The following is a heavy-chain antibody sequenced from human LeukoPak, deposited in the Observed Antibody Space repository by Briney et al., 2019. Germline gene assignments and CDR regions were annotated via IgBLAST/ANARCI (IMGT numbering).Heavy chain of an antibody. CDR3: AREAEDIVVVPAATYYYYYYMDV. D-gene: IGHD2-2*01. V-gene: IGHV4-4*07. Sequence: KPSETLSLTCTVSGGSIGSYYWSWIRQPAGKGLEWIGRIYTSGSTNYNPSLKSRVTMSVDTSKNQFSLKLSSVTAADTAVYYCAREAEDIVVVPAATYYYYYYMDVWGKGTTVTVSS. CDR2: IYTSGST. J-gene: IGHJ6*03. CDR1: GGSIGSYY.